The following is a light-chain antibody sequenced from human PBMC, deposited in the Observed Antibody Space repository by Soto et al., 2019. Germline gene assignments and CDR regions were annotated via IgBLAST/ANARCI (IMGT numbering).Light chain of an antibody. J-gene: IGKJ1*01. CDR3: QRYTTSSLT. CDR1: QNIRNG. Sequence: DIQMTQSPSSLSASVGDRVTITCRASQNIRNGMAWFQQRPGKAPRLLIYEASTLESGVPTRFSGSGFGTEFTLTISSLQPDDIATYYCQRYTTSSLTFDQGTKVEIK. V-gene: IGKV1-5*03. CDR2: EAS.